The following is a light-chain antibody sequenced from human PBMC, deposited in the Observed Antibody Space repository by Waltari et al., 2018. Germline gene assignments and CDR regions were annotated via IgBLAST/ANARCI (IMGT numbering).Light chain of an antibody. CDR3: QSYDSSLFVV. CDR1: SANIGAGFD. V-gene: IGLV1-40*01. CDR2: GKN. Sequence: QSVLTQPPSVSGAPGQRVTIPCTGSSANIGAGFDVHWYQQLPGTAPKLLIFGKNNRPSGVPDRFSGSKSGTSASLAITGLQAEDEADYYCQSYDSSLFVVFGGGTKLTVL. J-gene: IGLJ2*01.